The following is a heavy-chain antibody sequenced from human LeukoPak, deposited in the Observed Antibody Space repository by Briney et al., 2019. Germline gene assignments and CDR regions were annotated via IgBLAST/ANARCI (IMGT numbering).Heavy chain of an antibody. CDR2: SGST. CDR3: AGDGGSGAFGY. D-gene: IGHD2-15*01. CDR1: GGSISSYY. J-gene: IGHJ4*02. V-gene: IGHV4-59*01. Sequence: SETLSLTCTVSGGSISSYYWSWIRQSPGKGLEWIGYSGSTNYNPSLKSQVIISVDTSKNQFSLKLTSVTAADTAVYYCAGDGGSGAFGYWGQGILVTVSS.